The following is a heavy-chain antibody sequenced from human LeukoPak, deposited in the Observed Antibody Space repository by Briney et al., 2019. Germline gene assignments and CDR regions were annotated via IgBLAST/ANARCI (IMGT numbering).Heavy chain of an antibody. CDR1: GGTFSSYA. Sequence: ASVKVSCKASGGTFSSYAISWVRQAPGQGLEWMGWISAYNGNTNYAQKLQGRVTMTTDTSTSTAYMELRSLRSDDTAVYYCARGFLEWFSNGAEYFQHWGQGTLVTVSS. D-gene: IGHD3-3*01. CDR3: ARGFLEWFSNGAEYFQH. V-gene: IGHV1-18*01. CDR2: ISAYNGNT. J-gene: IGHJ1*01.